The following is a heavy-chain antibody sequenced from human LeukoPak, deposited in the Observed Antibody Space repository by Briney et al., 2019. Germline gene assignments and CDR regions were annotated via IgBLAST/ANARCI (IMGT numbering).Heavy chain of an antibody. CDR3: ARAPYSNQGIDY. CDR2: IYYSGST. Sequence: SETLSLTCTVSGGSISSYYWSWIRQPPGKGLEWIGYIYYSGSTNYNPSLKSRVTISVDTSKNQFSLKLSSVTAADTAVYYCARAPYSNQGIDYWGQGTLVTVSS. D-gene: IGHD6-13*01. V-gene: IGHV4-59*01. J-gene: IGHJ4*02. CDR1: GGSISSYY.